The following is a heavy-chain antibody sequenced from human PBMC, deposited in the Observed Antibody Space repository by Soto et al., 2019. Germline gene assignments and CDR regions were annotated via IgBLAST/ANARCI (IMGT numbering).Heavy chain of an antibody. Sequence: PGGSLRLSCAASGFTVSSNYMSWVRQAPGKGLEWVSVIYSGGSTYYADSVKGRFTISRDNSKTTLYLQMSSLNAADTAVYYCAKPLWGSYLGSGFDYWVQGIPVTVSS. CDR1: GFTVSSNY. V-gene: IGHV3-66*04. CDR3: AKPLWGSYLGSGFDY. D-gene: IGHD1-26*01. CDR2: IYSGGST. J-gene: IGHJ4*02.